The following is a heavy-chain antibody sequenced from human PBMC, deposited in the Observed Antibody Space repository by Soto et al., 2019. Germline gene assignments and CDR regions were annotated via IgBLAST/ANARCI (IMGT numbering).Heavy chain of an antibody. CDR3: TTLYCSGGSCYEIDY. D-gene: IGHD2-15*01. J-gene: IGHJ4*02. CDR2: IKSKTDGGTT. V-gene: IGHV3-15*01. CDR1: GFTFSNAW. Sequence: GGSLRLSCAASGFTFSNAWMSWVRQAPGKGLEWVGRIKSKTDGGTTDYAAPVKGRFTISRDDSKNTLYLQMNSLKTEDTAVYYCTTLYCSGGSCYEIDYWGQGTLVTVSS.